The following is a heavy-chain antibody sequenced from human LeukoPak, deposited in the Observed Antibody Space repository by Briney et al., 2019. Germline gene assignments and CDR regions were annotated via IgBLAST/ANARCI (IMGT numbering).Heavy chain of an antibody. CDR3: ARSTLHNWNHDAFDI. CDR1: GFTFSSYA. CDR2: ISYDGSNK. J-gene: IGHJ3*02. Sequence: GGSLRLSCAASGFTFSSYAMHWVRQAPGKGLEWVAVISYDGSNKYYADSVKGRFTISRDNSKNTLYLQTNSLRAEDTAVYYCARSTLHNWNHDAFDIWGQGTMVTVSS. V-gene: IGHV3-30*01. D-gene: IGHD1-20*01.